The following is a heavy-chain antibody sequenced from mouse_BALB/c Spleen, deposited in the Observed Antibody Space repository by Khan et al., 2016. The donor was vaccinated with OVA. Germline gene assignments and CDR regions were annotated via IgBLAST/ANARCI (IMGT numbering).Heavy chain of an antibody. V-gene: IGHV1-59*01. CDR3: SRSGSATFAY. D-gene: IGHD4-1*01. J-gene: IGHJ3*01. CDR2: IDPSNGET. CDR1: GYTFTSYW. Sequence: QVQLQQSGPELLRPGTSVKMSCKASGYTFTSYWMNWVKQRPGQGLEWFGMIDPSNGETTLNQRFKDKARMNEDKSSNPAFLQLSSLTSEDSAVYSCSRSGSATFAYWGQGTLVTVSA.